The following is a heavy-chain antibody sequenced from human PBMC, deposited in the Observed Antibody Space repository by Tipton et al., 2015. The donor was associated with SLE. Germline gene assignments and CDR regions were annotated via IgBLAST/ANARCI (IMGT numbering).Heavy chain of an antibody. CDR2: IYYSGTT. CDR3: ARVVYSGAFDI. D-gene: IGHD2-15*01. J-gene: IGHJ3*02. V-gene: IGHV4-59*12. Sequence: TLSLTCTVSGDSMNTYYWSWIRQPPGKGLEWIGYIYYSGTTNYNSSPKSRVTMSVETSKNQFSLKLSSVTAADTAVYYCARVVYSGAFDIWGQGTIVTVSS. CDR1: GDSMNTYY.